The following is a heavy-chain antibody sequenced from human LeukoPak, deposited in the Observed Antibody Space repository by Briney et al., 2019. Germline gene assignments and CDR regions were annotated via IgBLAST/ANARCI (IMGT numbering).Heavy chain of an antibody. D-gene: IGHD3-22*01. CDR3: ARRGDSSGYYYSEDWFDP. Sequence: GESLKISCKGSGYSFTSYWIGCGRQMPGKGLELMGIIYPGDSDTRYSPSLQRQVTLSADKSISTASLQWSSLQASDTAMYYCARRGDSSGYYYSEDWFDPWGQGTLVTVSS. V-gene: IGHV5-51*01. CDR1: GYSFTSYW. CDR2: IYPGDSDT. J-gene: IGHJ5*02.